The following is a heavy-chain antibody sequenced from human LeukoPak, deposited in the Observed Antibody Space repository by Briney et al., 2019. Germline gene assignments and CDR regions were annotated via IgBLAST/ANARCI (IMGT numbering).Heavy chain of an antibody. Sequence: PSETLSLTCTVSGYSISTGYYWDWIRQPPGKGLEWIGTFYHGGSTYYNPSLKSRVTISVDTSKNQFSLKLTSVTAADTAVYYCARGIQLWFYVGYWGQGTLVTVSS. D-gene: IGHD5-18*01. V-gene: IGHV4-38-2*02. CDR2: FYHGGST. CDR1: GYSISTGYY. CDR3: ARGIQLWFYVGY. J-gene: IGHJ4*02.